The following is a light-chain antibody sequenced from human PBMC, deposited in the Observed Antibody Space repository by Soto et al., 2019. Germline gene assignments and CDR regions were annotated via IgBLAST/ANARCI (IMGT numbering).Light chain of an antibody. CDR2: LDRSGSY. Sequence: QPVLTQSSSASASLGSSVKLSCILSSGHSTYIIAWHQQQPGKAPRFLMTLDRSGSYNRGSGVPARFSGSSSGADRYLTISSLQFEVEGDYYCEPWYSNTHKVFGGGTQRTV. V-gene: IGLV4-60*02. J-gene: IGLJ3*02. CDR3: EPWYSNTHKV. CDR1: SGHSTYI.